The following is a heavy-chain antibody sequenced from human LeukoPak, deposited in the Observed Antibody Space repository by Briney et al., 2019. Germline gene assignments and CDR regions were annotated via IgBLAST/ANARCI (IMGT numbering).Heavy chain of an antibody. CDR1: GFTFSSYW. V-gene: IGHV3-7*01. CDR2: IKQDGSEK. Sequence: GGSLRLSCAASGFTFSSYWMSWVRQAPGKGLEWVAKIKQDGSEKYYVDSVKGRFTISRDNAKNSLYLQMNSLRAEDTAVYYCARGRWSMPTQPTQLWDYWGQGTLVTVSS. D-gene: IGHD2/OR15-2a*01. J-gene: IGHJ4*02. CDR3: ARGRWSMPTQPTQLWDY.